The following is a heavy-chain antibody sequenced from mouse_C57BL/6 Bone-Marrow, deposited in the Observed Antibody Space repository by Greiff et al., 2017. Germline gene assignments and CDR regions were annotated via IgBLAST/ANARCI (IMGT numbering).Heavy chain of an antibody. CDR2: ISSGGSYT. CDR1: GFTFSSYG. Sequence: EVQGVESGGDLVKPGGSLKLSCAASGFTFSSYGMSWVRETPDKRLEWVATISSGGSYTYYPDSVKGRFTISRDNAKNTLYLQMSSLKSEDTAMYYCARPLGAWFAYWGQGTLVTGSA. J-gene: IGHJ3*01. V-gene: IGHV5-6*01. CDR3: ARPLGAWFAY.